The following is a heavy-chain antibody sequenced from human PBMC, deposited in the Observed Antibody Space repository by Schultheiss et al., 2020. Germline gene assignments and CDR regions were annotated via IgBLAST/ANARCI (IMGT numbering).Heavy chain of an antibody. CDR3: ARDRGPITMVRGVILQYGMDV. V-gene: IGHV1-18*01. Sequence: ASVKVSCKASGYTFTSYGISWVRQAPGQGLEWMGWISAYNGNTNYAQKLQGRVTMTTDTSTSTAYMELRSLTSDDTAVYYCARDRGPITMVRGVILQYGMDVWGQGTTVTVSS. CDR1: GYTFTSYG. CDR2: ISAYNGNT. D-gene: IGHD3-10*01. J-gene: IGHJ6*02.